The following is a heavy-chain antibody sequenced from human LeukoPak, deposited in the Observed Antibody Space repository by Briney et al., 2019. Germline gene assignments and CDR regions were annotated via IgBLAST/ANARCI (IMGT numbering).Heavy chain of an antibody. Sequence: GGSLRLSCAASGFTFSSYGMHWVRQAPGKGLEWVAFIRYDGSTKYYADSVKGRFTVSRDNSKSTLYLQMNSLRAEDTAVYYCAQPDFWGQGTLVTVSS. CDR3: AQPDF. CDR2: IRYDGSTK. V-gene: IGHV3-30*02. J-gene: IGHJ4*02. CDR1: GFTFSSYG.